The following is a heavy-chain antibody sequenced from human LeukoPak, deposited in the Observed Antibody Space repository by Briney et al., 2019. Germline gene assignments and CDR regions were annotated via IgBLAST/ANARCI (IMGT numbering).Heavy chain of an antibody. CDR1: GVTFSSDW. Sequence: AGSLRLSCAASGVTFSSDWMSWVRHAPAKGLGWVANIKQDGSEKYYVDSVKGRFTISRDNAKNSLYLQMNSLRAEDTAVYYCARDPFSYSSGWSDWGQGTLVTVSS. D-gene: IGHD6-19*01. J-gene: IGHJ4*02. CDR2: IKQDGSEK. CDR3: ARDPFSYSSGWSD. V-gene: IGHV3-7*01.